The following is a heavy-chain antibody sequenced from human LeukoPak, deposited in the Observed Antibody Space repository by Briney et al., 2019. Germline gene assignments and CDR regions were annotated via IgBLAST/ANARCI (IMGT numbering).Heavy chain of an antibody. CDR1: GFTFSDYY. CDR2: ISSSGSTI. CDR3: ARDPTDCSSTSCSPHYYYYGMDV. Sequence: SGGSLRLSCAASGFTFSDYYMSWIRQAPGKGLEWVSYISSSGSTIYYADSVKGRFTISRDNAKNSLYLQMNSLRAEDTAVYYCARDPTDCSSTSCSPHYYYYGMDVWGQGTTVTVSS. V-gene: IGHV3-11*04. J-gene: IGHJ6*02. D-gene: IGHD2-2*01.